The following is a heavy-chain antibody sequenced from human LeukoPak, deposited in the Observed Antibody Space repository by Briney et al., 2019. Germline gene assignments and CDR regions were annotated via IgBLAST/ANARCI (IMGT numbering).Heavy chain of an antibody. J-gene: IGHJ4*02. D-gene: IGHD6-13*01. CDR3: AKRYSSNWYFDY. CDR2: IHTSGST. CDR1: GDSISDYD. Sequence: SETLSLTCTVSGDSISDYDWSWIRQPAGKGLEWIGHIHTSGSTNYNPSLKSRITMSVDTSKNQFSLRLSSVTAADTAVYYCAKRYSSNWYFDYWGQGTLVTVSS. V-gene: IGHV4-4*07.